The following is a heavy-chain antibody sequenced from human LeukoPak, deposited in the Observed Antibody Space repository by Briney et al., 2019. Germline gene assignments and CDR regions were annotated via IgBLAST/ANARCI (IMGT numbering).Heavy chain of an antibody. CDR1: GGSTSSYY. V-gene: IGHV4-4*07. Sequence: SETLSLTCTVSGGSTSSYYWSWIRQPAGKGLEWIGRIYTSGSTNYNPSLKSRVTMSVDTSKSQFSLKLSSVTAAGTAVYYCARAPITMWLGPTYWYFDLWGRGTLVTVSS. D-gene: IGHD3-10*02. CDR3: ARAPITMWLGPTYWYFDL. J-gene: IGHJ2*01. CDR2: IYTSGST.